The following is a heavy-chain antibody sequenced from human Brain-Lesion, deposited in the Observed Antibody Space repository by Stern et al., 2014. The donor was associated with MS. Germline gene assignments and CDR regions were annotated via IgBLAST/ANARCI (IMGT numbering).Heavy chain of an antibody. CDR1: GLTFSSYW. CDR3: AADTRAMTVFY. CDR2: IKQDGSEK. V-gene: IGHV3-7*01. D-gene: IGHD2-21*02. Sequence: ELQLVQSGGGLVQPGGSLRLSCAASGLTFSSYWMSWVRQAPGKGLEWVANIKQDGSEKYYVDSVKGRFTISRDNAKNSLFLQMNSLRAEDTAVYYCAADTRAMTVFYWGQGTLVTVSS. J-gene: IGHJ4*02.